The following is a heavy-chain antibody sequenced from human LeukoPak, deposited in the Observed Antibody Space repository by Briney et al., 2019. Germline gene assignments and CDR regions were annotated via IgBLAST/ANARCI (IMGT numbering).Heavy chain of an antibody. D-gene: IGHD6-13*01. CDR3: ARPISSWGIPYYFDY. CDR1: GYTFTSYA. Sequence: ASVKVSCKASGYTFTSYAMHWVRQAPGQRLEWMGWINAGNGNTKYSQKFQGRVTITRDTSASTAYMELSSLRSEDTAVYYCARPISSWGIPYYFDYWGQGTLVTVSS. V-gene: IGHV1-3*01. J-gene: IGHJ4*02. CDR2: INAGNGNT.